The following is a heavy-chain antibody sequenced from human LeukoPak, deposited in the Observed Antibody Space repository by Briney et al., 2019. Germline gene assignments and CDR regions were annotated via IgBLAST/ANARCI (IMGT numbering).Heavy chain of an antibody. CDR3: ARDLRYQYGMDV. V-gene: IGHV3-53*01. D-gene: IGHD2-2*01. J-gene: IGHJ6*02. Sequence: GGSLRLSCAASGFTVSSNYMSWVRQAPGKGLEWVSVIYSGGSTYYADSVKGRFTISRDNAKNSLYLQMNSLRAEDTAVYYCARDLRYQYGMDVWGQGTTVTVSS. CDR1: GFTVSSNY. CDR2: IYSGGST.